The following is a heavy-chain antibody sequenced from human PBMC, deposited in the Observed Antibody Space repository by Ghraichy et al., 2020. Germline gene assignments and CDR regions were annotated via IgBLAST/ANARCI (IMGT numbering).Heavy chain of an antibody. V-gene: IGHV3-23*01. J-gene: IGHJ3*02. CDR1: GFAFTSYA. D-gene: IGHD1-26*01. CDR3: AKDQWELLDAFDI. CDR2: MSGSGDNT. Sequence: GGSLRLSCAASGFAFTSYAMSWVRQAPGKGLEWVSTMSGSGDNTYYADSVKGRFTISRDNSKNTLYLQMNSLRAEDTAVYYCAKDQWELLDAFDIWGQGTMVTVSS.